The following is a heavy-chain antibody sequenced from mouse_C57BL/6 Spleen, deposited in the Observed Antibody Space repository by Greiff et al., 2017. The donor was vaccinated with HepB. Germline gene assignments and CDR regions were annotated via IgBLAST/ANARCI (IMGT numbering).Heavy chain of an antibody. CDR2: ISSGSSTI. D-gene: IGHD1-1*02. CDR1: GFTFSDYG. V-gene: IGHV5-17*01. J-gene: IGHJ4*01. Sequence: DVKLVESGGGLVKPGGSLKLSCAASGFTFSDYGMHWVRQAPEKGLEWVAYISSGSSTIYYADTVKGRFTISRDNAKNTLFLQMTSLRSEDTAMYYCARKELYGPYAMDYWGQGTSVTVSS. CDR3: ARKELYGPYAMDY.